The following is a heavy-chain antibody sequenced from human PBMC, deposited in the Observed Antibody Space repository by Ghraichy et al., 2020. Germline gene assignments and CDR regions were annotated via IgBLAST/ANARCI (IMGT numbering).Heavy chain of an antibody. CDR2: IYWNDDK. CDR3: AHSLMVAAAGTPWYFDY. J-gene: IGHJ4*02. Sequence: SGPTLVKPTQTLTLTCTFSGFSLSTSGVGVGWIRQPPGKALEWLALIYWNDDKRYSPSLKSRLTITKDTSKNQVVLTMTNMDPVDTATYYCAHSLMVAAAGTPWYFDYWGQGTLVTVSS. CDR1: GFSLSTSGVG. V-gene: IGHV2-5*01. D-gene: IGHD6-13*01.